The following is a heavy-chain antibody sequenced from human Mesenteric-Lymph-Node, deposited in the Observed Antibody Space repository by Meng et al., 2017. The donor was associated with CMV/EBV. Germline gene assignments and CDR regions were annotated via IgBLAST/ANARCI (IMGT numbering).Heavy chain of an antibody. V-gene: IGHV3-53*01. CDR2: IYSDGYT. J-gene: IGHJ6*02. D-gene: IGHD2-2*01. CDR1: GFTVRNNY. Sequence: LSLTCAASGFTVRNNYMSWVRQAPGKGLEWVSVIYSDGYTYYADSVKGRFTISRDNSRDTLYLQMNSLRAEDTAVYYCAREGFCSSTTCSSYYYYGMDVWGQGTTVTVSS. CDR3: AREGFCSSTTCSSYYYYGMDV.